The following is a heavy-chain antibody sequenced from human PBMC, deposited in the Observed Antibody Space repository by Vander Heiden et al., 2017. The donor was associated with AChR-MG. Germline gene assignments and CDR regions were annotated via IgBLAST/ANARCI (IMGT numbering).Heavy chain of an antibody. CDR2: INHSEST. D-gene: IGHD3-10*01. CDR3: ARDERMTMVRSYGMDV. CDR1: GGSFSGYY. V-gene: IGHV4-34*01. Sequence: QVHLQQWGAGLLKPSETLSLTCAVYGGSFSGYYWSWIRQPPGKGLEWIGEINHSESTNYNPSLKSRVTISVDTSKTQFSLKLSSVTAADTAVYYCARDERMTMVRSYGMDVWGQGTTVTVSS. J-gene: IGHJ6*02.